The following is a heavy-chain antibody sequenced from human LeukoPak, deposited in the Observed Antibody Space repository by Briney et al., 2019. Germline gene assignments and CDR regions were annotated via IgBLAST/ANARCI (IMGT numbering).Heavy chain of an antibody. CDR1: GGSISSDNYY. V-gene: IGHV4-61*02. D-gene: IGHD3-22*01. CDR3: AREEYYDDSGYYFRYFDS. J-gene: IGHJ4*02. CDR2: FRTGGSA. Sequence: SETLSLTCSVSGGSISSDNYYWTWIRQPAGKGLEWIGRFRTGGSANYNPSLKSRVTISVDTSKNQFSLRLNSVTAAGTAIYYCAREEYYDDSGYYFRYFDSWGQGTLVTVSS.